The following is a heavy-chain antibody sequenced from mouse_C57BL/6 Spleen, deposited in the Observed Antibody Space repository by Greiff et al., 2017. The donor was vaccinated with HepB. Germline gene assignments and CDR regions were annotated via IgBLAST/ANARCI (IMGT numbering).Heavy chain of an antibody. CDR3: ARDYGSSYEAYAMDY. Sequence: QVQLQQSGPGLVAPSQSLSITCTVSGFSFTSYAISWVRQPPGKGLEWLGVIWTGGGTNYNSALKSRLSISKDNSKSQVFLKMNSLQTDDTARYYCARDYGSSYEAYAMDYWGQGTSVTVSS. J-gene: IGHJ4*01. D-gene: IGHD1-1*01. CDR1: GFSFTSYA. CDR2: IWTGGGT. V-gene: IGHV2-9-1*01.